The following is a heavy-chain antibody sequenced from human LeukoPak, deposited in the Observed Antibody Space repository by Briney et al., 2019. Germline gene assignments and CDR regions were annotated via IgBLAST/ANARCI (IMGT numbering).Heavy chain of an antibody. CDR3: AKDLRFGPDAFDI. Sequence: PGGSLRLSCAASGFTFSSYGMHWVRQAPGKGLEWVAFIRYDGSNKYYADSVKGRFTISRDNSKNTLYLQMNSLRAEDTAVYYCAKDLRFGPDAFDIWGQGTMVTVSS. CDR2: IRYDGSNK. D-gene: IGHD3-10*01. J-gene: IGHJ3*02. V-gene: IGHV3-30*02. CDR1: GFTFSSYG.